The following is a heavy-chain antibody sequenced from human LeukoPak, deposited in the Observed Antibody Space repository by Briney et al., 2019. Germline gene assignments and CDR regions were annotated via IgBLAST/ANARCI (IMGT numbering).Heavy chain of an antibody. J-gene: IGHJ4*02. V-gene: IGHV4-39*01. D-gene: IGHD2-15*01. CDR3: ARKRQNDDVVVVAATTIPYYFDY. CDR2: IYYSGST. CDR1: GGFISSSSYY. Sequence: SETLSLTCTVSGGFISSSSYYWGWIRQPPGKGLEWIGSIYYSGSTYYNPSLKSRVTISVDTSKNQFSLKLSSVTAADTAVYYCARKRQNDDVVVVAATTIPYYFDYWGQGTLVTVSS.